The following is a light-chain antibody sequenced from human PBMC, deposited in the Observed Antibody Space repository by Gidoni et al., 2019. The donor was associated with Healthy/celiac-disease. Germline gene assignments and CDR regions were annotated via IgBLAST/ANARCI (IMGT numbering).Light chain of an antibody. J-gene: IGKJ2*04. CDR2: AAS. CDR1: QSISSY. Sequence: DIQMTQSPSSLSASVGDRVTITCRASQSISSYLNWYQQKPGKAPKLLIYAASSLQSGVPSRFSGSGSGTDFTLTISSLQPDDFATYYCQQSYSTSCRFGQGTKLEIK. CDR3: QQSYSTSCR. V-gene: IGKV1-39*01.